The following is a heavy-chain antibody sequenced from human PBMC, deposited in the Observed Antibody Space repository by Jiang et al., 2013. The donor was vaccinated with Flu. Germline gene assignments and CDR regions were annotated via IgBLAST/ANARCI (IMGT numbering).Heavy chain of an antibody. CDR2: INPNSGGT. J-gene: IGHJ4*02. V-gene: IGHV1-2*02. CDR3: ARVSRWDIVLMVYATPYYFDY. Sequence: SGAEVKKPGASVKVSCKASGYTFTGYYMHWVRQAPGQGLEWMGWINPNSGGTNYAQKFQGRVTMTRDTSISTAYMELSRLRSDDTAVYYCARVSRWDIVLMVYATPYYFDYWGQGTLVIVSS. D-gene: IGHD2-8*01. CDR1: GYTFTGYY.